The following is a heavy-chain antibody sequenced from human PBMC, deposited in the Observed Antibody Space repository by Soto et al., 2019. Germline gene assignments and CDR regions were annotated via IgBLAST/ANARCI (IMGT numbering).Heavy chain of an antibody. CDR3: ASGTEDLRFLEWSADY. J-gene: IGHJ4*02. V-gene: IGHV3-23*01. CDR1: GFTFSSYA. Sequence: GGSLRLSCAASGFTFSSYAMSWVRQAPGKGLEWVSAISGSGGSTYYADSVKGRFTISRDNSKNTLYLQMNSLRAEDTAVYYCASGTEDLRFLEWSADYWGQGTLVTVSS. CDR2: ISGSGGST. D-gene: IGHD3-3*01.